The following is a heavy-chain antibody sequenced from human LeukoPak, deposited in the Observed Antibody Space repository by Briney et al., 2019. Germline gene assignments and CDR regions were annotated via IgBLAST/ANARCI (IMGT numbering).Heavy chain of an antibody. V-gene: IGHV1-18*01. Sequence: GASVTVSCKASGYTFTSYGISWVRQAPGQGLEWMGWISAYNGNTNYAHKLQGRVTMTTDTSTSTDYMELRSLRSDDTAVYYCARSEMVETPPDYWGQGTLVTVSS. J-gene: IGHJ4*02. D-gene: IGHD2-8*01. CDR3: ARSEMVETPPDY. CDR2: ISAYNGNT. CDR1: GYTFTSYG.